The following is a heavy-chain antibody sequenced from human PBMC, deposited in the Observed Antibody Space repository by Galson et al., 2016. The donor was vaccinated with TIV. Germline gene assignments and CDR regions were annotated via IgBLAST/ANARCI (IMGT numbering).Heavy chain of an antibody. V-gene: IGHV4-34*01. CDR1: GGSVSGYF. J-gene: IGHJ6*03. Sequence: ETLSLTCGIYGGSVSGYFWGWFRQPPGKGLEWIGEINHFGSSNYNPSLKNRLTISIDTTKKQFSLRLRSMTAADTAVYFCARAQWGSSLVSYYYHLDVWGKGTTVIVSS. D-gene: IGHD6-6*01. CDR3: ARAQWGSSLVSYYYHLDV. CDR2: INHFGSS.